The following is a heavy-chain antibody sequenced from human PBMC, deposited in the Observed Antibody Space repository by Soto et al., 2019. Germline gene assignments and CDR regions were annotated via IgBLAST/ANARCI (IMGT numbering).Heavy chain of an antibody. D-gene: IGHD5-18*01. J-gene: IGHJ4*02. V-gene: IGHV4-59*01. CDR3: ARDRAGYSYYDY. CDR1: GGSISSYY. CDR2: IYYSGST. Sequence: SETLSLTCTVSGGSISSYYWSWIRQPPGKGLEWIGYIYYSGSTNYNPSLKSRVTISVDTSKNQFSLKLSSVTAADTAVYYGARDRAGYSYYDYWGQGTLVTVSS.